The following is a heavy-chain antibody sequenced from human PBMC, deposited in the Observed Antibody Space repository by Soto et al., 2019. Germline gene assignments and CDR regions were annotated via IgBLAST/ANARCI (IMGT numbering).Heavy chain of an antibody. CDR2: IYYSGST. V-gene: IGHV4-59*12. D-gene: IGHD3-22*01. Sequence: LSLTCTVSGGSISSYYWSWIRQPPGKGLEWIGYIYYSGSTYYNPSLKSRVTISVDTSKNQFSLKLSSVTAADTAVYYCARGINYYDSSGDSWFDPWGQGTLVTAPQ. CDR3: ARGINYYDSSGDSWFDP. J-gene: IGHJ5*02. CDR1: GGSISSYY.